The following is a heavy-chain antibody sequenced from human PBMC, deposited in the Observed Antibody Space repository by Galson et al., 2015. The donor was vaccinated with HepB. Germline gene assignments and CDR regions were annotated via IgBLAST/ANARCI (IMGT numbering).Heavy chain of an antibody. CDR1: GYTFTGYY. Sequence: SVKVSCKASGYTFTGYYMHWVRQAPGQGLEWMGRINPNSGGTNYAQKFQGRVTMTRDTSISTAYMELSRLRSDDTAVYYCARGSYWLGGWFDPWGQGTLVTVSS. CDR3: ARGSYWLGGWFDP. J-gene: IGHJ5*02. D-gene: IGHD5-12*01. CDR2: INPNSGGT. V-gene: IGHV1-2*06.